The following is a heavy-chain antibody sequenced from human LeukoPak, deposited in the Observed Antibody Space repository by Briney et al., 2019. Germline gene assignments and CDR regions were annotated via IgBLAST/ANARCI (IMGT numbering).Heavy chain of an antibody. CDR2: IKQDGSEK. CDR1: GFTISDYW. CDR3: VRDGGPDWYDP. J-gene: IGHJ5*02. D-gene: IGHD3-16*01. V-gene: IGHV3-7*01. Sequence: GGSLRLSCAASGFTISDYWMTWVRQAPGKGLEWVANIKQDGSEKTYVDSVKGRFTISRDNAKNAIFLQMNSLRVEDMAMYYCVRDGGPDWYDPWGQGTLVSVSS.